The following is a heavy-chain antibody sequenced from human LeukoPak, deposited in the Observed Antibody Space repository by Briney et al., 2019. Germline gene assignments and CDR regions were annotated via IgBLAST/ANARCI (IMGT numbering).Heavy chain of an antibody. D-gene: IGHD6-19*01. CDR1: GFTFSSYA. CDR3: AKGIAVAGTIWFDP. J-gene: IGHJ5*02. V-gene: IGHV3-23*01. Sequence: GGSLRLSCAASGFTFSSYAMSWVRQAPGKGLDWVSAISGTGGSTYYADSVKGRFTISTDNSKNTLYLQMNRLRAEDRAVYYCAKGIAVAGTIWFDPWGQGTLVTVSS. CDR2: ISGTGGST.